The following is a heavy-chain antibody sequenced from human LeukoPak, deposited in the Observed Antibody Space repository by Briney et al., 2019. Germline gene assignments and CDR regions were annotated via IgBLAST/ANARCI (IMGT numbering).Heavy chain of an antibody. D-gene: IGHD2-15*01. CDR2: ISGSGSST. J-gene: IGHJ4*02. Sequence: PGGSLRLSCAASGFTFSSYAMSGVRQAPGKGLEWVSVISGSGSSTYYADSVKGRFTISRDNSKNTLYLQMNSLRAEDTAVYYCAKDAQCSGGSCYLFHYWGQGTLVTVSS. CDR1: GFTFSSYA. V-gene: IGHV3-23*01. CDR3: AKDAQCSGGSCYLFHY.